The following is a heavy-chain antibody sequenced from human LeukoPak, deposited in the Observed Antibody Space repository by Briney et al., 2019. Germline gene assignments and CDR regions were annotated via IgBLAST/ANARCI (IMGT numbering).Heavy chain of an antibody. D-gene: IGHD3-10*01. Sequence: SETLSLTCTVSGGSISSHYWSWIRQPAGKGLEWFGRIYSSGTTNYNPSLKSRVTMSVDTSKNQFSLKLSSVTAADTAVYYCARVSYYGNRYFDLWGRGTLVTVSS. CDR3: ARVSYYGNRYFDL. CDR2: IYSSGTT. CDR1: GGSISSHY. J-gene: IGHJ2*01. V-gene: IGHV4-4*07.